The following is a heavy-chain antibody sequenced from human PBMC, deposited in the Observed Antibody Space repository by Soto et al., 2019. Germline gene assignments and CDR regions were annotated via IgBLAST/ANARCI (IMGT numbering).Heavy chain of an antibody. D-gene: IGHD5-12*01. CDR3: AREIGGYSGYDVY. J-gene: IGHJ4*02. V-gene: IGHV1-2*02. CDR2: INPNSGGT. Sequence: GASVKVSCKASGYTFTGYYMHWVRQAPGQGLEWMGWINPNSGGTNYAQEFQGRVTMTRDTSISTAYMELSRLRSDDTAVYYCAREIGGYSGYDVYWGQGTLVTVSS. CDR1: GYTFTGYY.